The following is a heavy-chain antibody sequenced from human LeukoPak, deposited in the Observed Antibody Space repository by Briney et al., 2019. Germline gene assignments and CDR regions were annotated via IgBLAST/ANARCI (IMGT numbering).Heavy chain of an antibody. J-gene: IGHJ3*02. CDR2: IKPNSGGT. Sequence: ASVKVSCKASGYSFADYYMHWVRQAPGQGLEWMGWIKPNSGGTRSAQKFQGRVTMTRDTSISTAYMELSSLRYDDTAVYYCARDWGYCSGGSCYRGAFDIWGQGTMVTVSS. D-gene: IGHD2-15*01. CDR1: GYSFADYY. V-gene: IGHV1-2*02. CDR3: ARDWGYCSGGSCYRGAFDI.